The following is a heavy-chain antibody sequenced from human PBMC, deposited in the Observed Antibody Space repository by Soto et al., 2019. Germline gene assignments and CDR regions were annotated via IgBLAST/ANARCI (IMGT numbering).Heavy chain of an antibody. CDR3: ARGGNSNDAFDI. CDR2: IYYSGST. D-gene: IGHD2-21*02. Sequence: SETLSLTCTVSGGSISSYYWSWIRQPPGKGLEWIGYIYYSGSTNYNPSLKSRVTISVDTSKNQFSPKLSSVTAADTAVYYCARGGNSNDAFDIWGQGTMVTVS. J-gene: IGHJ3*02. V-gene: IGHV4-59*01. CDR1: GGSISSYY.